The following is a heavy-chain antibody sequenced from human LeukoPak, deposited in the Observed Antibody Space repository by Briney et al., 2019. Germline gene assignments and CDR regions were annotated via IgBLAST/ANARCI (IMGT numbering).Heavy chain of an antibody. CDR1: GGTFSSYA. V-gene: IGHV1-69*01. D-gene: IGHD1-1*01. J-gene: IGHJ4*02. CDR3: ARDEREYYFDY. CDR2: IIPILGTA. Sequence: ASVKVSCKASGGTFSSYAISWVRQAPGQGLEWMGGIIPILGTANYAQKFQGRVTITADESTSTAYMELSSLRSEDTAVYYCARDEREYYFDYWGQGTLVTVSS.